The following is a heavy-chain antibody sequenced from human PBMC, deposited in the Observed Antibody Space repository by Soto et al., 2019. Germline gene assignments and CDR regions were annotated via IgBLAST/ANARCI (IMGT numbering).Heavy chain of an antibody. CDR3: ARIYYDSSGYYPDAFDI. J-gene: IGHJ3*02. CDR2: IYNSGST. CDR1: GVSITSYY. D-gene: IGHD3-22*01. V-gene: IGHV4-59*01. Sequence: SETLSLTFTVSGVSITSYYWNWIWHPPGRGLEWIGYIYNSGSTNYNPSLKSRVTISLDTSKNQLSLNLSSVTAADTAVYYCARIYYDSSGYYPDAFDIWGQGTMVT.